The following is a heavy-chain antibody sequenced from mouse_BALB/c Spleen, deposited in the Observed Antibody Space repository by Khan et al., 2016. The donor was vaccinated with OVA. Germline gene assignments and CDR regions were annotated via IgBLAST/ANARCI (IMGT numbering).Heavy chain of an antibody. V-gene: IGHV5-17*02. J-gene: IGHJ2*01. Sequence: EVELVESGGGLVQPGGSRKLSCAASGFTFSSYGMHWVRQAPEKGLEWVAYISGDSSTIYYTDTVKGRFTISRDNPKNTLSLQMTILMSEDTAMNYCATSYYCGYYYDYWGPGTTLTVSS. CDR1: GFTFSSYG. CDR3: ATSYYCGYYYDY. CDR2: ISGDSSTI. D-gene: IGHD1-1*01.